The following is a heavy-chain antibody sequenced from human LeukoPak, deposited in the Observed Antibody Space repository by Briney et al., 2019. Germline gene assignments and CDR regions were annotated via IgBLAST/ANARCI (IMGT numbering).Heavy chain of an antibody. CDR1: GYTFTSHY. CDR3: ARDCSSTNCQGPVLDF. V-gene: IGHV1-46*01. CDR2: IHPSGGNS. D-gene: IGHD2-2*01. Sequence: GASVKVSCKASGYTFTSHYVHWVRQAPGQGLEWMGIIHPSGGNSRNTQNFQGRVTMTRDTSTSTVYLELSSLRSQDTAVYYCARDCSSTNCQGPVLDFWGQGTLVTVSS. J-gene: IGHJ4*02.